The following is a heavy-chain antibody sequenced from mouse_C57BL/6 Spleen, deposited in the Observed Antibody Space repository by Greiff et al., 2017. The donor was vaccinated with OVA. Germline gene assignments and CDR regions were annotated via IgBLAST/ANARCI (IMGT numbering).Heavy chain of an antibody. CDR1: GFTFSDAW. CDR2: IRNKANNHAT. Sequence: EVKLEESGGGLVQPGGSMKLSCAASGFTFSDAWMDWVRQSPEKGLEWVAEIRNKANNHATYYAESVKGRFTISRDDSKSSVYLQMNSLRAEDTGIYYCTRGGLYYDYDGYYFDYWGQGTTLTVSS. V-gene: IGHV6-6*01. J-gene: IGHJ2*01. CDR3: TRGGLYYDYDGYYFDY. D-gene: IGHD2-4*01.